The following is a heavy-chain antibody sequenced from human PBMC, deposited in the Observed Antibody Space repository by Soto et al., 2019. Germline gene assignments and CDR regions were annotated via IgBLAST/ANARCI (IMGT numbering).Heavy chain of an antibody. J-gene: IGHJ3*02. CDR3: AAGPNSSSWIDAFDI. CDR2: IVVGSGNT. CDR1: GFTFTSSA. V-gene: IGHV1-58*02. D-gene: IGHD6-13*01. Sequence: ASVKVSCKASGFTFTSSAMQWVRQARGQRLEWIGWIVVGSGNTNYAQKFQERVTITRDMSTSTAYMELSSLRSEDTAVYYCAAGPNSSSWIDAFDIWGQGTMVTVSS.